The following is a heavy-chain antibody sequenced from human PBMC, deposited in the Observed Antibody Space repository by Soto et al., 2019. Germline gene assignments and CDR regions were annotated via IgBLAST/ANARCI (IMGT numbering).Heavy chain of an antibody. J-gene: IGHJ6*02. Sequence: VGSLRLSCAASGFTFSNAWMSWVRQAPGKGREWVGRIKSKTDGGTTDYAAPVKGRFTISRDDSKNTLYLQMNSLKTEDTAVYYCTTAQGSGSRRGYGMDVWGQGTTVTVSS. CDR3: TTAQGSGSRRGYGMDV. V-gene: IGHV3-15*01. D-gene: IGHD3-10*01. CDR2: IKSKTDGGTT. CDR1: GFTFSNAW.